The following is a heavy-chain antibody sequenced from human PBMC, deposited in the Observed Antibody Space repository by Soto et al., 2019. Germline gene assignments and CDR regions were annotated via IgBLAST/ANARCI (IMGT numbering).Heavy chain of an antibody. V-gene: IGHV1-2*02. Sequence: QVQLVQSGAEVKKPGASVKVSCKASGYTFTGYYMHWVRQAPGQGLEWMGWINPNSGGTNYAQKFQGRVTMTRDTSISTAYMELSRLRSDDTAVYYCARALSIAAAGTTASRRFDPWGQGTLVTVSS. J-gene: IGHJ5*02. D-gene: IGHD6-13*01. CDR1: GYTFTGYY. CDR3: ARALSIAAAGTTASRRFDP. CDR2: INPNSGGT.